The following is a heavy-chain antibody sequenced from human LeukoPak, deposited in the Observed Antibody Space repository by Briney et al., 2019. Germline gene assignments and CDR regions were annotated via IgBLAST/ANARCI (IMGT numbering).Heavy chain of an antibody. V-gene: IGHV4-39*07. J-gene: IGHJ3*02. D-gene: IGHD6-13*01. CDR2: IFYSGST. CDR3: ATTTLYSSSWYGLGAFDI. CDR1: SGSISTSNYY. Sequence: SETLSLTCTVSSGSISTSNYYWGWVRQPPGKALEWIGNIFYSGSTYYSPSLKSRVTISVDTSKNQFSLKLSSVTAADTAVYYCATTTLYSSSWYGLGAFDIWGQGTMVTVSS.